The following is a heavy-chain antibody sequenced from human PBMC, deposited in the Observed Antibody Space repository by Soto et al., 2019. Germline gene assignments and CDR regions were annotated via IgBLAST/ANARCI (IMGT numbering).Heavy chain of an antibody. Sequence: EVQLVESGGGLVQPGGSERLSCAASGFTFSSYSMNWVRQAPGKGLEWVSYISSSSSTIYYADSVKGRFTISRDNAKNSLYLQMNSLRAEDTAVYYCARDKGRSPLDYWGQGTLVTVSS. CDR1: GFTFSSYS. D-gene: IGHD2-15*01. V-gene: IGHV3-48*01. CDR3: ARDKGRSPLDY. CDR2: ISSSSSTI. J-gene: IGHJ4*02.